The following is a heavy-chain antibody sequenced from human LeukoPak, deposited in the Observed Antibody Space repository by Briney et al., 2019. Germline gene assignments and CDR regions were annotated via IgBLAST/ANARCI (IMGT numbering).Heavy chain of an antibody. CDR3: ARDPPGNNDILTGGMDV. J-gene: IGHJ6*02. Sequence: AGSLRLSCAASGFTFSSYEMNWVRQAPGKGLEWVSHISSSGSTIYYADSVKGRFTISRDNAKNSLYLQMNSLRAEDTAVYYCARDPPGNNDILTGGMDVWGQGTTVTVSS. D-gene: IGHD3-9*01. CDR1: GFTFSSYE. V-gene: IGHV3-48*03. CDR2: ISSSGSTI.